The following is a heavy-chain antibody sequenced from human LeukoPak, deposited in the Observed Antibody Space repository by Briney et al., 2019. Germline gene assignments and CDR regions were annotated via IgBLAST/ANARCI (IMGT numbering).Heavy chain of an antibody. CDR1: GFTFSSYS. Sequence: GGSLRLSCAASGFTFSSYSMNWVRQAPGKGREWVSSISSSSSYIYYADSVKGRFTISRDNAKNSLYLQMNSLRAEDTAVYYCARGGPLRGYYYYYGMDVWGQGTTVTVSS. CDR3: ARGGPLRGYYYYYGMDV. J-gene: IGHJ6*02. V-gene: IGHV3-21*01. CDR2: ISSSSSYI.